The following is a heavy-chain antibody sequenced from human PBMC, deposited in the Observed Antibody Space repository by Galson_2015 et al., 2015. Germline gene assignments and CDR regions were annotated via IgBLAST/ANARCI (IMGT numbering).Heavy chain of an antibody. CDR2: INSDGSST. CDR3: ARDTIFGVVNDYYYGMDV. D-gene: IGHD3-3*01. V-gene: IGHV3-74*01. J-gene: IGHJ6*02. Sequence: SLRLSCAASGFTFSSYWMHWVRQAPGKGLVWVSRINSDGSSTSYADSVKGRFTISRDNAKNTLYLQMNSLRAEGTAVYYCARDTIFGVVNDYYYGMDVWGQGTTVTVSS. CDR1: GFTFSSYW.